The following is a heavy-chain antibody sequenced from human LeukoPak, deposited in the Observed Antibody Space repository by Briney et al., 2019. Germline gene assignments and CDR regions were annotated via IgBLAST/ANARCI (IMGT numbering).Heavy chain of an antibody. CDR1: GFTFCSYA. Sequence: GGPLRLPCAASGFTFCSYAMSWVRQAPGEGLEGVSAICGSGVSTYYADAVKGRFTIPRENSKNTLYPQMNSLRAEDTAVYYCAKDGHEAVAVPFDYWGQRTLVTVSS. V-gene: IGHV3-23*01. J-gene: IGHJ4*02. CDR2: ICGSGVST. D-gene: IGHD6-19*01. CDR3: AKDGHEAVAVPFDY.